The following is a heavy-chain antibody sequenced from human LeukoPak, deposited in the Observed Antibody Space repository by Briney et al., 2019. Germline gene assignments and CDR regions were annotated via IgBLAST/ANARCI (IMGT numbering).Heavy chain of an antibody. J-gene: IGHJ3*02. CDR3: ARRVVVVPAAGGAFDI. CDR2: IIPIFGTA. V-gene: IGHV1-69*01. D-gene: IGHD2-2*01. Sequence: SVKVSCKASGGTFNSYAISWVRQAPGQGGEWMGGIIPIFGTANYAQKFQGRGTITAEESTSTAYMELRSLRSEDTAVYYCARRVVVVPAAGGAFDIWGQGTMVTVSS. CDR1: GGTFNSYA.